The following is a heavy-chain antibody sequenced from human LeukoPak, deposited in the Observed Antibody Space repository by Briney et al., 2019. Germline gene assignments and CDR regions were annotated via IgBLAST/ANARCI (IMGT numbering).Heavy chain of an antibody. Sequence: QPGGSLRLSCAASGFTFSNYAMSWVRQAPGKGLEWVSGVSGSGGGTYYADSVKGRFTISRDNSKNTLYLQMNSLRAEDTAVYYCAKDRRPAARTVTPDYWGQGTLVTVSS. D-gene: IGHD4-17*01. V-gene: IGHV3-23*01. CDR3: AKDRRPAARTVTPDY. J-gene: IGHJ4*02. CDR2: VSGSGGGT. CDR1: GFTFSNYA.